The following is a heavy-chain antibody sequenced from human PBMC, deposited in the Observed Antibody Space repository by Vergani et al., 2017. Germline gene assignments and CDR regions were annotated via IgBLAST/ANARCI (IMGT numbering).Heavy chain of an antibody. J-gene: IGHJ4*02. CDR1: GFIFDDYA. V-gene: IGHV3-9*01. CDR2: ISWNRGSK. D-gene: IGHD6-13*01. CDR3: AKDIASSSWYVLDY. Sequence: EVQLVESGGGLVQPGRSLRLSCAASGFIFDDYAMHWVRQAPGKGLEWVSGISWNRGSKGYADSVKGRFTISRDNAKNSLYLQMNSLRAEDTALYYCAKDIASSSWYVLDYWGQGTLVTVSS.